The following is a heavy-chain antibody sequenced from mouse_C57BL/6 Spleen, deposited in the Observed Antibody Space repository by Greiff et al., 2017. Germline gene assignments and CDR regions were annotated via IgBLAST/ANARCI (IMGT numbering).Heavy chain of an antibody. D-gene: IGHD2-14*01. CDR3: AREYRDYSMDY. J-gene: IGHJ4*01. CDR2: INPNNGGT. Sequence: SGPELVKPGASVKIPCKASGYTFTDYNMDWVKQSHGKSLEWIGDINPNNGGTIYNQKFKGKATLTVYKSSSTAYVELRSLTSDDTAVYYCAREYRDYSMDYWGQGTSVTVSS. V-gene: IGHV1-18*01. CDR1: GYTFTDYN.